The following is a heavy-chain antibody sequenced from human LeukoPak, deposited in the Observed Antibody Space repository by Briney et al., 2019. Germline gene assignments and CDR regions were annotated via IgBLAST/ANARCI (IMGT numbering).Heavy chain of an antibody. Sequence: ASVKVSCKASGYSFTSNYIHWVRQAPGQGLEWMGMIYPRDGSTSYAQKFQGRVTVTRDTSTSTVHMELSGLGSEDTAVYYCARDQEAFDYWGQGTLVTVSS. V-gene: IGHV1-46*01. J-gene: IGHJ4*02. CDR1: GYSFTSNY. CDR2: IYPRDGST. CDR3: ARDQEAFDY.